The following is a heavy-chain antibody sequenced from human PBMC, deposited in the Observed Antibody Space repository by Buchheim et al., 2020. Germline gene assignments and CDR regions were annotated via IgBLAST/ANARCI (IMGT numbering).Heavy chain of an antibody. V-gene: IGHV3-48*01. D-gene: IGHD2-15*01. CDR1: GFTFSRHD. CDR3: ARDCSDNDCYSYFFDF. CDR2: ISSSSRTI. J-gene: IGHJ4*02. Sequence: EVQVVESGGGLVQPGGSLRLSCAASGFTFSRHDINWVRQAPGKGLEWVSHISSSSRTIYYADSVKGRFTISRDNAKNSLYLQMYSLRAEDTAVYYCARDCSDNDCYSYFFDFWGQGTL.